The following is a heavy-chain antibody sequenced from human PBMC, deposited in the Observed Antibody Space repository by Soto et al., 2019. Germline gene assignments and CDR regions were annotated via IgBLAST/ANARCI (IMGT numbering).Heavy chain of an antibody. Sequence: RGEPLKISCKGSGYSFTSYWITWVRQMPGKGLEWMGKINPSDSYTNYSPSFQGHVTISADKSISTAYLQWSNLKASDTAMYYCARLGHDYSNSGMDVWGQGTTVTVSS. CDR2: INPSDSYT. CDR3: ARLGHDYSNSGMDV. D-gene: IGHD4-4*01. CDR1: GYSFTSYW. V-gene: IGHV5-10-1*01. J-gene: IGHJ6*02.